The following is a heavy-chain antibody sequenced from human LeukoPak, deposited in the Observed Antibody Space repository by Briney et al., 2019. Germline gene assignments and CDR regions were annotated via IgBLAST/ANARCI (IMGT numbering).Heavy chain of an antibody. CDR2: INHSGST. CDR3: ARGGHDYVWGSYRKPFDY. Sequence: SETLSLTCAVYGGSFSGYYWSWIRQPPGKGPEWIGEINHSGSTNYNPSLKSRVTISVDTSKNQFSLKLSSVTAADTAVYYCARGGHDYVWGSYRKPFDYWGQGTLVTVSS. D-gene: IGHD3-16*02. CDR1: GGSFSGYY. V-gene: IGHV4-34*01. J-gene: IGHJ4*02.